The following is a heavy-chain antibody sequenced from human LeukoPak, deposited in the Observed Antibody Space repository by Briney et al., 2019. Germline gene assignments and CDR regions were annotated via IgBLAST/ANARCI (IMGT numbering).Heavy chain of an antibody. J-gene: IGHJ4*02. CDR2: IYSSGST. V-gene: IGHV4-4*07. CDR1: GGSISGVY. CDR3: ARDHPVTYYGSGSYYDY. D-gene: IGHD3-10*01. Sequence: SETLSLTCTVSGGSISGVYWNWFRQPAGKGLEWIGRIYSSGSTDYNPSLKSRVTMSVDTSKNHFSLKLSSVTAADTAIYYCARDHPVTYYGSGSYYDYWGQGTLVTVSS.